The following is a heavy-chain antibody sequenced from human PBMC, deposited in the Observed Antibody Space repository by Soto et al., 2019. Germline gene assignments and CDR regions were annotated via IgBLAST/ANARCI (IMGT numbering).Heavy chain of an antibody. D-gene: IGHD3-3*01. CDR2: IWYDGSNK. Sequence: GGSLRLSCAASGFTFSSYGMHWVRQAPGKGLEWVAVIWYDGSNKYYADSVKGRFTISRDNSKNTLYLQMNSLRAEDTAVYYCARDPVELYDFWSGYYSLPPDYWGQGTLVTVSS. J-gene: IGHJ4*02. V-gene: IGHV3-33*01. CDR3: ARDPVELYDFWSGYYSLPPDY. CDR1: GFTFSSYG.